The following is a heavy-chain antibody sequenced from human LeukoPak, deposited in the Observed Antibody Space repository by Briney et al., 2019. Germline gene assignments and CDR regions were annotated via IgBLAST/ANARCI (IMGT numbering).Heavy chain of an antibody. CDR1: GYTFTSYA. CDR3: ASGGSPSGWYSRLGIDY. J-gene: IGHJ4*02. Sequence: ASVKISCTASGYTFTSYAMHWVRQAPGQRLEWMGWINAGNGNTKYSQKFQGRVTITRDTSASTAYMELSSLRSEDTAVYYCASGGSPSGWYSRLGIDYWGQGTLVTVSS. CDR2: INAGNGNT. V-gene: IGHV1-3*01. D-gene: IGHD6-19*01.